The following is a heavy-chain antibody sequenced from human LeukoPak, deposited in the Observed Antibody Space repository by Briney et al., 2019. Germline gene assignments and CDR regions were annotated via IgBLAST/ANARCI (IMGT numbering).Heavy chain of an antibody. D-gene: IGHD3-22*01. J-gene: IGHJ3*02. CDR1: GGSFSGYY. CDR2: INHSGST. CDR3: ARGTRVGRITMIMPYLDAFDI. Sequence: SETLSLTCAVYGGSFSGYYWSWIRQPPGKGLEWIGEINHSGSTNYNPSLKSRVTISVDTSKNQFPLKLSSVTAADTAVYYCARGTRVGRITMIMPYLDAFDIWGQGTMVTVSS. V-gene: IGHV4-34*01.